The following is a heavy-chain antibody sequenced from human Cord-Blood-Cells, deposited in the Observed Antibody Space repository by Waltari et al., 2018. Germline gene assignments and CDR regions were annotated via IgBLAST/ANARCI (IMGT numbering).Heavy chain of an antibody. CDR2: IRYDGSNK. CDR3: AKDINWGDAFDI. V-gene: IGHV3-30*02. CDR1: GFTFSSCG. J-gene: IGHJ3*02. D-gene: IGHD7-27*01. Sequence: QVQLVESGGGVVQPGGSLRLSCAASGFTFSSCGMHWVRQAPGKGRGWVAFIRYDGSNKYYADAVKGRFTISRDNSKNTLYLQMNSLRAEDTAVYYCAKDINWGDAFDIWGQGTMVTVSS.